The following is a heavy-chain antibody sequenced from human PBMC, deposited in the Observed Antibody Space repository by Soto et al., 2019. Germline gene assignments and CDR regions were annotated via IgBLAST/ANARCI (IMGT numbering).Heavy chain of an antibody. V-gene: IGHV3-23*01. D-gene: IGHD3-3*01. CDR1: GFTFSNNA. Sequence: EVQLLESGGGLVQPGGSLRLSCEASGFTFSNNAMNWVRQAPGKGLEWVSGISGSGDSTYYADSVKGRFTISRDNSKNTVYLQMISLRSEDTAVYYCAEDNGGITLSGVTYCYYGMDVWGQGTTVTVSS. CDR3: AEDNGGITLSGVTYCYYGMDV. J-gene: IGHJ6*02. CDR2: ISGSGDST.